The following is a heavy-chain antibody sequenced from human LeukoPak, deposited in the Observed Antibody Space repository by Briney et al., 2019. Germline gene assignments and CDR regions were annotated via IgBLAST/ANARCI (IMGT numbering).Heavy chain of an antibody. D-gene: IGHD6-6*01. CDR2: IYTGGTT. Sequence: GGSLRLSCAASGFTVTSNHMNWGRQAPGEGLEWVSIIYTGGTTHYADSLKDRFTISIDDSINTLYLQMNSLRAEDTAVYYCARDSSSYYFDYWGQEPWSPSPQ. V-gene: IGHV3-66*01. CDR3: ARDSSSYYFDY. CDR1: GFTVTSNH. J-gene: IGHJ4*01.